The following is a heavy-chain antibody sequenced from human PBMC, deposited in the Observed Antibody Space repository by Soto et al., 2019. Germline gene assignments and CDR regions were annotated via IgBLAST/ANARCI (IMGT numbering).Heavy chain of an antibody. V-gene: IGHV1-18*01. CDR1: GYTFTSYG. D-gene: IGHD3-3*01. CDR2: IRTHNGNT. J-gene: IGHJ6*02. CDR3: ARAFSRFLGPDYYYYYGMDV. Sequence: ASVKVSCKASGYTFTSYGISWVRQAPGQGLEWLGWIRTHNGNTNYAQKLQGRVTMTTDTSTSTAYMELRSLRSDDTAVYYCARAFSRFLGPDYYYYYGMDVWGQGTTVTVSS.